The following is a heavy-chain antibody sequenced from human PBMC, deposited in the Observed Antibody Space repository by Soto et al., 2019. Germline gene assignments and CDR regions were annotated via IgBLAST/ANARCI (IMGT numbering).Heavy chain of an antibody. D-gene: IGHD3-22*01. CDR1: GYTFTSYG. V-gene: IGHV1-18*04. CDR2: ISAYNGNT. CDR3: AREYFYDCSGYYVFASHYCYGMYV. J-gene: IGHJ6*02. Sequence: QVQLVQSGAEVKKPGASVKVSCKASGYTFTSYGISWVRQAPGQGLEWMGWISAYNGNTNYAQKLQGRGTMTTDTATSRADKELRSLRSDDKAEYYCAREYFYDCSGYYVFASHYCYGMYVWGQGTTVTLSS.